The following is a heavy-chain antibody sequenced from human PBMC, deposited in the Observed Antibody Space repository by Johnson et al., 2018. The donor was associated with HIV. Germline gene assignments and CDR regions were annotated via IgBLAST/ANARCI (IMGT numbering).Heavy chain of an antibody. J-gene: IGHJ3*02. D-gene: IGHD3-10*01. CDR3: ARGVDGAFDI. V-gene: IGHV3-20*04. CDR2: INWNGGTT. Sequence: VQLVESGGGEVRPGGSLRLSCAASGFSFDDYGMSWVRQAAGKGLEWVSGINWNGGTTSYEDSVKGRFTASRDNANNSLYLQMNGLRDEDTALYYCARGVDGAFDIWGQGTMVTVSS. CDR1: GFSFDDYG.